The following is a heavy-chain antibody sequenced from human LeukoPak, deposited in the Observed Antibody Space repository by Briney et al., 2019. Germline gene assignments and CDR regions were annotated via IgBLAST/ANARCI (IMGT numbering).Heavy chain of an antibody. CDR1: GFTASSNY. Sequence: PGGSLRLSCAPSGFTASSNYMSGVRQAPGKGLEWVSVIYSGGSTYYTDSVKGRFTISRDNSKNTLYLQMNSLRAEDTAVYYCARQESVVSYFDYWGQGTLVTVSS. CDR2: IYSGGST. CDR3: ARQESVVSYFDY. V-gene: IGHV3-66*04. J-gene: IGHJ4*02.